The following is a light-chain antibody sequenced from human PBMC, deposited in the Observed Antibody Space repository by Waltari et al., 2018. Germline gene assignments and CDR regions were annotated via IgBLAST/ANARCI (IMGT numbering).Light chain of an antibody. CDR2: EVS. CDR3: QQSSHIPYT. V-gene: IGKV1-39*01. J-gene: IGKJ2*01. Sequence: DVQMTQSPSSLSASTADRFTIPCRASQNIRTRLIWYQQKPGRAPKVLIYEVSNLQSGVPSRFSGTGSGTDFTLTISSPQPEDSATYYCQQSSHIPYTFGQGTKLEIK. CDR1: QNIRTR.